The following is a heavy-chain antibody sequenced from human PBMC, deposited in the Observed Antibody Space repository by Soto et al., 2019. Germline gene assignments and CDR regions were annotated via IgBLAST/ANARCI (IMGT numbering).Heavy chain of an antibody. Sequence: ASVKVSCKVSGYTLTELSMHWVRQAPGKGLEWMGGFDPEDGETIYAQKFQGRVTMTEDTSTDTAYMELSSPRSEDTAVYYCATALRRLYSSGWYHWGQGTLVTVSS. CDR1: GYTLTELS. J-gene: IGHJ5*02. CDR2: FDPEDGET. V-gene: IGHV1-24*01. CDR3: ATALRRLYSSGWYH. D-gene: IGHD6-19*01.